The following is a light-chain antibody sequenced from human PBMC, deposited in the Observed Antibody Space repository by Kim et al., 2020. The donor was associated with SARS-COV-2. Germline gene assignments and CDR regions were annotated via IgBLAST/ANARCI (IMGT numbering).Light chain of an antibody. CDR2: DVT. CDR3: SSYASTNTLL. V-gene: IGLV2-14*03. J-gene: IGLJ2*01. Sequence: PGQAITIPCTGTRSDINYDLVSWYHQHPGKAPKLMIFDVTKRSSGVSGRFSGSKSGNTASLTISGLQAEDEADYYCSSYASTNTLLFGGGTQLTVL. CDR1: RSDINYDL.